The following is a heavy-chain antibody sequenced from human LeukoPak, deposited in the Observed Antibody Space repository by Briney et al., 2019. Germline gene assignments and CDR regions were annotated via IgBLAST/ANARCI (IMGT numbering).Heavy chain of an antibody. J-gene: IGHJ4*02. Sequence: PGGSLRLSCAASGFTFSSYSMNWVRQAPGKGLEWVSSISSSSSYIYYADSVKGRFTISRDNAKNSLYLQMNSLRAEDTAVYYCARQKYYYGSGSYPDYWGQGTLVTVSS. CDR3: ARQKYYYGSGSYPDY. CDR1: GFTFSSYS. D-gene: IGHD3-10*01. V-gene: IGHV3-21*01. CDR2: ISSSSSYI.